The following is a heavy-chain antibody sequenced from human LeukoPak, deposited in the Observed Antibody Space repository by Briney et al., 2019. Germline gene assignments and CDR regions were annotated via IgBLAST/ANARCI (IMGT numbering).Heavy chain of an antibody. J-gene: IGHJ6*03. V-gene: IGHV1-69*05. CDR2: IIPFFGTA. D-gene: IGHD3-22*01. CDR1: GGTFSSYA. CDR3: ARRDDSSGYYYGDYYMDV. Sequence: AVNVSCKASGGTFSSYAIRWVRQAAGQGLDGMGGIIPFFGTANYAQKLQGRVTITTDESTSTAYMELSSLRSEDTAVYYCARRDDSSGYYYGDYYMDVWGKGTTVTVSS.